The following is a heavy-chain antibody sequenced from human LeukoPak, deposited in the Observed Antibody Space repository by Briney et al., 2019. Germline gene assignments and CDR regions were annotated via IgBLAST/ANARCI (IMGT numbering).Heavy chain of an antibody. CDR1: GGSISSGGYY. CDR2: IYYSGST. D-gene: IGHD1-26*01. J-gene: IGHJ4*02. CDR3: ARGSVQWVGLDY. Sequence: SETLSLTCTVSGGSISSGGYYCSWIRQHPGKGLEWIGYIYYSGSTYYNPSLKSRVTISVDTSKNQFSLKLSSVTAADTAVYYCARGSVQWVGLDYWGQGTLVTVSS. V-gene: IGHV4-31*03.